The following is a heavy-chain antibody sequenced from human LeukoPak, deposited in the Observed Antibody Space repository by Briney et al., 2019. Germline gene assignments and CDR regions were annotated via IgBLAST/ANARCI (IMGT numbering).Heavy chain of an antibody. CDR2: IYSGGST. CDR3: ARVGPMTTVTRTPYWYFDL. D-gene: IGHD4-17*01. Sequence: GGSLRLSCTASEFTFSSYWMSWVRQAPGKGLEWVSVIYSGGSTYYADSVKGRFTISRDNSKNTLYLQMNSLRAEDTAVYYCARVGPMTTVTRTPYWYFDLWGRGTLVTVSS. J-gene: IGHJ2*01. V-gene: IGHV3-66*01. CDR1: EFTFSSYW.